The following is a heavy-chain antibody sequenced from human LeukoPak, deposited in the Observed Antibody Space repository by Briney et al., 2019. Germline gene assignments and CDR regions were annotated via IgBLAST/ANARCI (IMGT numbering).Heavy chain of an antibody. D-gene: IGHD1-26*01. CDR2: ISAYNGNT. CDR3: AGDHHLVGPGY. V-gene: IGHV1-18*01. CDR1: GYTFTSYG. Sequence: ASVKVSCKASGYTFTSYGISWVRQAPGQGLEWMGWISAYNGNTNYAQKLQGRVTMTTDTSTSTAYMELTSLRSDDTAVYYCAGDHHLVGPGYWGQGTLVTVSS. J-gene: IGHJ4*02.